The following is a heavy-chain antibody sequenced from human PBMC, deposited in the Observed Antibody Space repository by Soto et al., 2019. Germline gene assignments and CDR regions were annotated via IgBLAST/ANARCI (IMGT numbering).Heavy chain of an antibody. CDR2: IYYSGST. V-gene: IGHV4-39*01. D-gene: IGHD3-9*01. J-gene: IGHJ4*02. Sequence: SETLSLTCTVSGGSISSSSYYWGWIRQPPGKGLEWIGSIYYSGSTYYNPSLKSRVTISVDTSKNQFSLKLSSVTAADTAVYYCARGDDYDILTGFYYFDYWGQGTLVTVSS. CDR3: ARGDDYDILTGFYYFDY. CDR1: GGSISSSSYY.